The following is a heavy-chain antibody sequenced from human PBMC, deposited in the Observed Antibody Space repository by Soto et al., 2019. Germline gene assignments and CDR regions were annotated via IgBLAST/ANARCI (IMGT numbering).Heavy chain of an antibody. J-gene: IGHJ4*02. V-gene: IGHV4-39*01. CDR2: IYYSGST. CDR3: ARHRWGYCSGGSCSSGYSYDY. D-gene: IGHD2-15*01. Sequence: SETLSLTCTVSGGSISSSSYYWGRIRQPPGKGLEWIGSIYYSGSTYYNPSLKSRVTISVDTSKNQFSLKLSSVTAADTAVYYCARHRWGYCSGGSCSSGYSYDYWGQGTLVTVSS. CDR1: GGSISSSSYY.